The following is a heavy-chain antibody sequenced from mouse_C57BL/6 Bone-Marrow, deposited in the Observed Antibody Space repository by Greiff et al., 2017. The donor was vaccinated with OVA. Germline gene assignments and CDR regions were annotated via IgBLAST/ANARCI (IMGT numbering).Heavy chain of an antibody. Sequence: EVKLMESGGGLVKPGGSLKLSCAASGFTFSSYAMSWVRQTPEKRLEWVATISDGGSYTYYPDNVKGRFTISRDNAKNNLYLQMSHLKSEDTAMYYCAFITTVSYWYFDVWGTGTTVTVSS. CDR2: ISDGGSYT. V-gene: IGHV5-4*03. J-gene: IGHJ1*03. D-gene: IGHD1-1*01. CDR1: GFTFSSYA. CDR3: AFITTVSYWYFDV.